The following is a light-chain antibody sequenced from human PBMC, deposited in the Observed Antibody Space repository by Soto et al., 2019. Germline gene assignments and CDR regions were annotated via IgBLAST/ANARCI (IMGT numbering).Light chain of an antibody. V-gene: IGKV3-20*01. Sequence: EIVLTQSPGTLSLSPGERATLSSRASQSGSSSYLAWYQQKPGQAPRLLIYRASSRATGIPDRFSGSGPGTYFTLTISRLEPEDFAVYDCQQYGSSPPYTFGQGTKLQIK. CDR2: RAS. CDR1: QSGSSSY. CDR3: QQYGSSPPYT. J-gene: IGKJ2*01.